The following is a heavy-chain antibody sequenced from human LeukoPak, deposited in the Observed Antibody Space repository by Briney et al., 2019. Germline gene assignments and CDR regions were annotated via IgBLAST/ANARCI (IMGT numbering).Heavy chain of an antibody. V-gene: IGHV1-18*01. CDR1: GYTFTTYG. Sequence: GASVKVSCKASGYTFTTYGISWVRQAPGQGLEWMGWISPYNGNTNYAQKLQGRVTMTTDTSTSTAYMELRSLRSEDTAVYYCARVPPVNPNWFDPWGQGTLVTVSS. J-gene: IGHJ5*02. CDR3: ARVPPVNPNWFDP. CDR2: ISPYNGNT.